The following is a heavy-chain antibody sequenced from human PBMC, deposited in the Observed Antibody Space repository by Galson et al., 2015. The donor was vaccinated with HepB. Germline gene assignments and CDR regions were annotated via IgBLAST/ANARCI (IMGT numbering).Heavy chain of an antibody. Sequence: SVKVSCKASGGTFGSYAINWVRQAPGQGLEWMGGIIPIFGTANYAQKFQGRVTITADESTSTAYMELSSLRSEDTAVYYCARDRRGYDSSGYFPHDAFDIWGQGTMVTVSS. D-gene: IGHD3-22*01. CDR3: ARDRRGYDSSGYFPHDAFDI. J-gene: IGHJ3*02. V-gene: IGHV1-69*13. CDR1: GGTFGSYA. CDR2: IIPIFGTA.